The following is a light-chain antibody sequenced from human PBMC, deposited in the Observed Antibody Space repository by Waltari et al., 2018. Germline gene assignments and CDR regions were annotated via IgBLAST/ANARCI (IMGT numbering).Light chain of an antibody. CDR3: QQYNNWPLT. Sequence: EIVMTQSPANLSVSPGESATLSCRASQSVSIKLAWYQQNPGQAPRLLISDASTRATVLPPRFSGSGSGTDFTLTISSLQSEDFAVYYCQQYNNWPLTFGGGTKVEIK. J-gene: IGKJ4*01. CDR2: DAS. CDR1: QSVSIK. V-gene: IGKV3-15*01.